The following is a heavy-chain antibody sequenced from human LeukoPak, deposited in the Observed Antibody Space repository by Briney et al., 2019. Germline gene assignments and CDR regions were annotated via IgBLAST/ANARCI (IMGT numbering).Heavy chain of an antibody. V-gene: IGHV3-33*01. CDR2: ILSDGSKE. CDR3: ARAATSGYYMDV. J-gene: IGHJ6*03. D-gene: IGHD1-26*01. CDR1: GFTFSSYG. Sequence: GGSLRLSCAASGFTFSSYGMHWVRQAPGKGLEWVAVILSDGSKEFYTDSVKGRFTISRDNSKNTLYLQMNSLRAEDTAVYYCARAATSGYYMDVWGKGTTVTVSS.